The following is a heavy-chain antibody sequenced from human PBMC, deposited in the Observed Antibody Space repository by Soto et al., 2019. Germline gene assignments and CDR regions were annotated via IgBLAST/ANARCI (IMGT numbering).Heavy chain of an antibody. CDR2: INSDGSST. CDR3: VRAFKNGWELPEY. J-gene: IGHJ4*02. V-gene: IGHV3-74*01. Sequence: EVQLVESGGGLVQPGGSLRLSCEASGFTFSSYWMHWVRQAPGKGLVWVSRINSDGSSTNYADSVKGRFTISRDNAKNTVYLQMNSLRAEDKAVYYCVRAFKNGWELPEYWGQGTLVTVSS. D-gene: IGHD1-26*01. CDR1: GFTFSSYW.